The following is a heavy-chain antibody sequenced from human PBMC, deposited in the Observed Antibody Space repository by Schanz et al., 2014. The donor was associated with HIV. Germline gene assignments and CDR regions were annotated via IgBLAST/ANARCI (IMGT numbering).Heavy chain of an antibody. J-gene: IGHJ4*02. V-gene: IGHV3-33*06. Sequence: MLESGGGLVKPGGSLRLSCAASGFTFSSYGMHWVRQAPGKGLEWVAVIRNDGSNKYYADSVKGRFTISRDNSKNTLYLQMNRLRAEDTALYFCANDPELTTITGYFDSWGQGTLVTVSS. CDR1: GFTFSSYG. D-gene: IGHD4-4*01. CDR2: IRNDGSNK. CDR3: ANDPELTTITGYFDS.